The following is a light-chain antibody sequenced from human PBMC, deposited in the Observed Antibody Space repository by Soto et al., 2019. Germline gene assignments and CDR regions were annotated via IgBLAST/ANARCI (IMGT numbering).Light chain of an antibody. CDR1: QSVGSN. Sequence: EIVMTQSPVTLSVSPGERATLSCRASQSVGSNLAWYQQKPGQAPRLLLYGASTRATGIPARFSGSGSGTEFTLTISSLQSEDFAVYYCQQYNNWPRTFGQGTRLEIK. V-gene: IGKV3-15*01. J-gene: IGKJ5*01. CDR3: QQYNNWPRT. CDR2: GAS.